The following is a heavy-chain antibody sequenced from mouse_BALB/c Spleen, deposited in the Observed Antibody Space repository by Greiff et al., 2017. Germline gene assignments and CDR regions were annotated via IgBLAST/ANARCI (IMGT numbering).Heavy chain of an antibody. Sequence: EVNVVESGGGLVQPGGSLRLSCATSGFTFTDYYMSWVRQPPGKALEWLGVIRNKANGYTTEYNASVKGRFTISRDNSQSILYLQMNTLRAEDSATYNCARGNYYGPAWFAYWGQGTLVTVSA. D-gene: IGHD1-2*01. CDR3: ARGNYYGPAWFAY. J-gene: IGHJ3*01. CDR2: IRNKANGYTT. CDR1: GFTFTDYY. V-gene: IGHV7-3*02.